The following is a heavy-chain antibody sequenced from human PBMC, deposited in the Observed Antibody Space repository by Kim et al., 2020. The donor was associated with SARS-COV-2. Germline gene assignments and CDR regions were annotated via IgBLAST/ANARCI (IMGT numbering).Heavy chain of an antibody. CDR3: ARAGVVVAASWGWLFNNYCVFDI. CDR2: IYSGGSSS. V-gene: IGHV3-23*03. D-gene: IGHD2-15*01. Sequence: GGSLRLSCAASGFTFSSYAMSWVRQAPGKGLEWVSVIYSGGSSSYYADSVKGRFTISRDNSKNTLYLQMNSLRAEDTAVYYCARAGVVVAASWGWLFNNYCVFDIWGQGTMLTVSS. CDR1: GFTFSSYA. J-gene: IGHJ3*02.